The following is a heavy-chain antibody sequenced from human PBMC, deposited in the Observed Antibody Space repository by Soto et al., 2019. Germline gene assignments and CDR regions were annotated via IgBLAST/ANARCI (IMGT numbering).Heavy chain of an antibody. CDR2: ISYDGSNK. D-gene: IGHD2-15*01. Sequence: GGSLRLSCAASGFTFSNYAMHWVRQAPGKGLEWVAVISYDGSNKFYADSVKGRFTISRDNSKNTLNLQLNSLRAEDTALYSCARVDRSGGGCYLYQLDYWGQGTLATVSS. J-gene: IGHJ4*02. V-gene: IGHV3-30-3*01. CDR3: ARVDRSGGGCYLYQLDY. CDR1: GFTFSNYA.